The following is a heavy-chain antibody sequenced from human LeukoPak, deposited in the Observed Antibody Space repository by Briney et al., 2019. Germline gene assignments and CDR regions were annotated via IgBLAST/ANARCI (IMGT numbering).Heavy chain of an antibody. CDR1: GYTFTTYT. V-gene: IGHV1-3*04. CDR2: INTGNGDT. Sequence: ASVKVSCKPAGYTFTTYTMHWVRQAPGQRLEWMGWINTGNGDTKYSQRFQGRVTITRDTSASTAYMELSSLSSEDKAVYYCARDPGGSGSFWSWFDPWGQGTLVTVSS. D-gene: IGHD3-10*01. J-gene: IGHJ5*02. CDR3: ARDPGGSGSFWSWFDP.